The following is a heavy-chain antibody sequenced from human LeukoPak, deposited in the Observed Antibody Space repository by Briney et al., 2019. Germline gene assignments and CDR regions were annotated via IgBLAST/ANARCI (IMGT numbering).Heavy chain of an antibody. CDR1: RFTFNSYT. J-gene: IGHJ4*02. Sequence: GGSLRLSCAGSRFTFNSYTMSWVRQAPGKGLEWVSGISGSGGSTYYADSARGRFTISRDNSKNTLYLQMNSLRAEDTAVYYCAKRVQSITWHAAFDYWGQGTLVTVSS. D-gene: IGHD2-21*01. V-gene: IGHV3-23*01. CDR2: ISGSGGST. CDR3: AKRVQSITWHAAFDY.